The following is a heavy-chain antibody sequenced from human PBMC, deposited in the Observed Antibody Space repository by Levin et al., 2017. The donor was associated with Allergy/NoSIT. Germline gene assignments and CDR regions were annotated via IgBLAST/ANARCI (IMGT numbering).Heavy chain of an antibody. V-gene: IGHV3-33*01. CDR1: GFSFSSYG. CDR2: IWYDGSNK. Sequence: PGESLKISCAASGFSFSSYGMHWVRQAPGKGLEWVAVIWYDGSNKYYADSVKGRFTISRDNSKNTVYLQMNSLRAEDTAVYYCARGPDYGDNRRFDYWGQGTLVTVSS. CDR3: ARGPDYGDNRRFDY. J-gene: IGHJ4*02. D-gene: IGHD4-17*01.